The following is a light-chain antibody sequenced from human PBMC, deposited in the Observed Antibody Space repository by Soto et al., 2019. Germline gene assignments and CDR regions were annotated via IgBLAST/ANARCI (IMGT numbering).Light chain of an antibody. CDR3: QQYNNWPPMA. Sequence: EIVMTQSPATLSVSPGERATLSCRASQSVSSNLAWYQQKPSQAPRLLIYGASTRATGIPARFSGSGSGTEFXXXXSSXXSEDFAVYYCQQYNNWPPMAFGQGTKVEIK. CDR1: QSVSSN. CDR2: GAS. J-gene: IGKJ1*01. V-gene: IGKV3-15*01.